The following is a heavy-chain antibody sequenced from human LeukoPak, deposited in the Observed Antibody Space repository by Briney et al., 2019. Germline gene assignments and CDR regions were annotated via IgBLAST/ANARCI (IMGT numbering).Heavy chain of an antibody. CDR2: ISYDGSNK. CDR3: LDAFDI. J-gene: IGHJ3*02. Sequence: PGGSLRLSRAASGFTFSSYGMHWVRQAPGKGLEWVAVISYDGSNKYYADSVKGRFTISRDNSKNTLYLQMNSLRAEDTAVYYCLDAFDIWGQGTMVTVSS. CDR1: GFTFSSYG. V-gene: IGHV3-30*03.